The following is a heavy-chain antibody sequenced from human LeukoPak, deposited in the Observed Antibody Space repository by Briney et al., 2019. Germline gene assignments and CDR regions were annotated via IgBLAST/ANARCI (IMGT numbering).Heavy chain of an antibody. CDR1: GYTFTAQY. Sequence: ASVKVSCKASGYTFTAQYMHWVRQAPGQGLEWVGWINPNNGDTKYAQSFLGRVTMTRDTSTTTAYMELSSLRSDDTAGYFCASYPRSIPTPPFDYWGQGTLVTVSS. CDR3: ASYPRSIPTPPFDY. J-gene: IGHJ4*02. CDR2: INPNNGDT. V-gene: IGHV1-2*02. D-gene: IGHD2-21*01.